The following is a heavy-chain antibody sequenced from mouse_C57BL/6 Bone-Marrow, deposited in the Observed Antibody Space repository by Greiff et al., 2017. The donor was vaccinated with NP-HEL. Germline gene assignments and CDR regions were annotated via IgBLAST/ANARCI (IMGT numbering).Heavy chain of an antibody. Sequence: EVQLQESGAELVRPGASVKLSCTASGFNIKDDYMHWVKQRPEQGLEWIGWIDPENGDTEYASKFQGKATITADTSSNTAYLQLSSLTSEDTAVYYCTVDYYGSSYDFDYWGQGTTLTVSS. CDR3: TVDYYGSSYDFDY. J-gene: IGHJ2*01. CDR2: IDPENGDT. D-gene: IGHD1-1*01. CDR1: GFNIKDDY. V-gene: IGHV14-4*01.